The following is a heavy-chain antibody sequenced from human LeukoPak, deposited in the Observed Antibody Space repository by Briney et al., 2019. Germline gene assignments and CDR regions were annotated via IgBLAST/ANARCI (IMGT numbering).Heavy chain of an antibody. Sequence: GGSLRLSCAASGFTFSSYSMNWVRHAPGKGLEWVSSISSSSCYIYYADSVKGRFTIYRDNAKNSLYLQMNSLRAEDTAVYYCARNYYDSSGYLVHYYYGMDVWGQGTTVTVSS. J-gene: IGHJ6*02. V-gene: IGHV3-21*01. CDR2: ISSSSCYI. CDR3: ARNYYDSSGYLVHYYYGMDV. CDR1: GFTFSSYS. D-gene: IGHD3-22*01.